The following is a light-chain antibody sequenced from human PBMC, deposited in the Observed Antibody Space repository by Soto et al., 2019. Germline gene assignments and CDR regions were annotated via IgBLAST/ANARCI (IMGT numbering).Light chain of an antibody. CDR1: QDIRGA. CDR3: QQFNTYPIT. V-gene: IGKV1-13*02. Sequence: AIQLTQSPYSLSASVGDRVTITCRASQDIRGALAWYQQKPGKPPKLLIFDVSSLQSGVPSRFSGSGSGTDFTLTTSSLQPEDFATYYCQQFNTYPITFGQGTRLEIK. J-gene: IGKJ5*01. CDR2: DVS.